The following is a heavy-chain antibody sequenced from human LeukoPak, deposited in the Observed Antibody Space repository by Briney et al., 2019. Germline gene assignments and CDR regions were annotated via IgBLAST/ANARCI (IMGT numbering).Heavy chain of an antibody. CDR3: TIGASSGSLAS. J-gene: IGHJ5*02. CDR1: GASISDNY. D-gene: IGHD6-13*01. Sequence: PSGTLSLTCTVSGASISDNYWSWVRQPAGKSLEWIGRIYTSGSTNYNPSLKSRVTISVDTSKNQFSLNLRSVTAADTAVYYCTIGASSGSLASWGRGTLVTVSS. CDR2: IYTSGST. V-gene: IGHV4-4*07.